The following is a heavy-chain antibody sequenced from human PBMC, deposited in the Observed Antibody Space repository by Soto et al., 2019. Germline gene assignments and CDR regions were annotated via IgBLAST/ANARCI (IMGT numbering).Heavy chain of an antibody. J-gene: IGHJ4*02. D-gene: IGHD5-12*01. CDR3: ARDSPIGSTYSGYYAIDS. Sequence: QVQLVQSGAEVKKPGSSVKVSCKASGGTFSTSTFTWVRQAPGQGLEWMGRTIPILDVADYAQDFQGRVTITADKSTSTAYMELTSLTSKDTAVYYCARDSPIGSTYSGYYAIDSWGQGTLVTVSS. V-gene: IGHV1-69*08. CDR1: GGTFSTST. CDR2: TIPILDVA.